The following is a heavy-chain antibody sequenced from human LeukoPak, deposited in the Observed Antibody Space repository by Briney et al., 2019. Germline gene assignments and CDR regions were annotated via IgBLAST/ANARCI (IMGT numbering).Heavy chain of an antibody. D-gene: IGHD6-13*01. CDR1: GGSISSGDYY. J-gene: IGHJ4*02. CDR2: IYYSGST. V-gene: IGHV4-30-4*01. CDR3: ASEAAGTSHFDY. Sequence: SETLSLTCTVSGGSISSGDYYWSWIRQPPGKGLEWIGYIYYSGSTYYNPSLKSRVTISVDTSKNQFSLKLSSVTAADTAVYYCASEAAGTSHFDYWGQGTLVTVSS.